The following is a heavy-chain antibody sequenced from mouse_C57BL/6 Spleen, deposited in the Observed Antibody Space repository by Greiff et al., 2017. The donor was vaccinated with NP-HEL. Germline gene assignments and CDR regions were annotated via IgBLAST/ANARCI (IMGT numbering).Heavy chain of an antibody. V-gene: IGHV5-6*01. CDR1: GFTFSSYG. J-gene: IGHJ4*01. Sequence: VQLKESGGDLVKPGGSLKLSCAASGFTFSSYGMSWVRQTPDKRLEWVATISSGGSYTYYPDSVKGRFTISRDNAKNTLYMQMSSLKSEDTAMYYCAREGNYYGSSHAMDYWGQGTSVTVSS. CDR2: ISSGGSYT. D-gene: IGHD1-1*01. CDR3: AREGNYYGSSHAMDY.